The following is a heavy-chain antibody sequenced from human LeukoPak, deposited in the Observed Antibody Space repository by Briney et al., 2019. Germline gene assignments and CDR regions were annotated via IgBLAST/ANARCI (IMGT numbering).Heavy chain of an antibody. CDR3: ARVGSSGWRDAFDI. J-gene: IGHJ3*02. CDR2: ISSSSSYT. Sequence: GGSLRLSCAASGFTFSDYYMSWIRQAPGKGLEGVSYISSSSSYTNYADSVKGRFTISRDNAKNSLYLQMNSLRAEDTAVYYCARVGSSGWRDAFDIWRQGTMVTVSS. CDR1: GFTFSDYY. D-gene: IGHD6-19*01. V-gene: IGHV3-11*06.